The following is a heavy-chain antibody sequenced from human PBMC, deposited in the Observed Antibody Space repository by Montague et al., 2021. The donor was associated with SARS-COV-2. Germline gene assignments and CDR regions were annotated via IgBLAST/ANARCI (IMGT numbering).Heavy chain of an antibody. CDR3: ARDGDYGGTWYSFLQN. CDR1: GDSVSSDTAA. Sequence: GAIFGDSVSSDTAAWHWIRQSPSRGLEWLGRTFYRSQWHTDSAASVRSRISFSGDISKNQFSLHLNSVTPEDTAIYYCARDGDYGGTWYSFLQNWGQGTLVIVSS. D-gene: IGHD4-17*01. CDR2: TFYRSQWHT. J-gene: IGHJ1*01. V-gene: IGHV6-1*01.